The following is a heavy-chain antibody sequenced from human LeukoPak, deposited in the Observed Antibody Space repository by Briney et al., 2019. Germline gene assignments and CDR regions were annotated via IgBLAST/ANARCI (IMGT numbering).Heavy chain of an antibody. J-gene: IGHJ3*02. CDR3: AKDRYYDSSAKNAFDI. CDR2: ISGSGGST. Sequence: GGSLRLSCAASGFTFSSYGMHWVRQAPGKGLEGVAAISGSGGSTYYADSVKGRFTISRDNSKNTLYLQMNSLRAEDTAVYYCAKDRYYDSSAKNAFDIWGQGTMVTVSS. CDR1: GFTFSSYG. V-gene: IGHV3-23*01. D-gene: IGHD3-22*01.